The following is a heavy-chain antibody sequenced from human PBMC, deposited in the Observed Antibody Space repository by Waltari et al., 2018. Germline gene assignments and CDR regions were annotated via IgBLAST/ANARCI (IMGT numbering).Heavy chain of an antibody. CDR3: AREDSREDGLFHY. Sequence: QVQLEWSGQGVVKPTGTLSIISTVPALPILPSQWWSWVRQSPGKVLEWIGEISHDGNTKYSPSLRSRVTISLDKSNNQFSLHLDSVTAADTAVYFCAREDSREDGLFHYWGQGALVTVSS. CDR1: ALPILPSQW. CDR2: ISHDGNT. J-gene: IGHJ1*01. V-gene: IGHV4-4*01. D-gene: IGHD4-4*01.